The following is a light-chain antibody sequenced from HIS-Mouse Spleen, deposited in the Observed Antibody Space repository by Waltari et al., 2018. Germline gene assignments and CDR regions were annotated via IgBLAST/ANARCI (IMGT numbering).Light chain of an antibody. J-gene: IGLJ1*01. CDR3: SSYAGSNNYV. CDR1: SSDVGGYHH. CDR2: EVS. V-gene: IGLV2-8*01. Sequence: QSALTQPPSASGSPGQSVTISCPGTSSDVGGYHHVPWYQQHPGKAPKLMIYEVSKRPSGVPDRFSGSKSGNTASLTVSGLQAEDEADYYCSSYAGSNNYVFGTGTKVTVL.